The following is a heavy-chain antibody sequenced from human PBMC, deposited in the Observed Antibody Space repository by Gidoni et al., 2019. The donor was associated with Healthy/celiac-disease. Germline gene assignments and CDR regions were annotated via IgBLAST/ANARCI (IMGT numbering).Heavy chain of an antibody. V-gene: IGHV4-59*01. CDR2: IYYSGST. CDR3: ARAEVWVYYFDY. CDR1: GGSISSYY. D-gene: IGHD2-8*01. Sequence: QVQLQESGPGLVKPSETLSLTCTVSGGSISSYYWSWIRQPPGKGLEWIGYIYYSGSTNYNPSLKSRVTISVDTSKNQFSLKLSSVTAADTAVYYCARAEVWVYYFDYWGQGTLVTVSS. J-gene: IGHJ4*02.